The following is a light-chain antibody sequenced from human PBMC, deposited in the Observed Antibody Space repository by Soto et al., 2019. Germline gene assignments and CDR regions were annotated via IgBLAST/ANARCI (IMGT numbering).Light chain of an antibody. CDR3: QSYDSSLSGYV. CDR1: SSNIGAVYD. CDR2: GNS. J-gene: IGLJ1*01. V-gene: IGLV1-40*01. Sequence: QPVLTQPPSVSGAPGQRVTISCTGSSSNIGAVYDVHWYQQLPGTAPKLLIYGNSNRPSGVPDRFSGSKSGTSASLAIAGLQAEDEADHYCQSYDSSLSGYVFGTGTKVTVL.